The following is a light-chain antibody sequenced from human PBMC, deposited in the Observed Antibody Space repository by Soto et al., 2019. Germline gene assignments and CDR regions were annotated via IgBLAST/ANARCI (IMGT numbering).Light chain of an antibody. V-gene: IGLV1-47*01. CDR1: SSNLGSNY. CDR3: AAWDDSLSGQVV. J-gene: IGLJ2*01. CDR2: RNN. Sequence: QSVLTQPPSASGTPGQRVTISCSGSSSNLGSNYVYWYQQLPGTAPKLLIYRNNQRPSGVPDRFSGSKSGTSASLAISGLRSEDEADYYCAAWDDSLSGQVVFGGGTKGTVL.